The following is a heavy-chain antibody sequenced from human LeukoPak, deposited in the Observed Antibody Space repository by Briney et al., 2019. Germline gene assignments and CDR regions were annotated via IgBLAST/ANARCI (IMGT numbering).Heavy chain of an antibody. Sequence: GGSLRLSCAASGFTFSSYWMSWVRQAPGKGLEWVANIKQDGSEKYYVDSVKGRFTISRDNAKNSLYLQMNSLRAEDTAVYYCASQYCSSTSCYDAFDIWGQGTMVTVSS. V-gene: IGHV3-7*01. D-gene: IGHD2-2*01. CDR1: GFTFSSYW. CDR2: IKQDGSEK. CDR3: ASQYCSSTSCYDAFDI. J-gene: IGHJ3*02.